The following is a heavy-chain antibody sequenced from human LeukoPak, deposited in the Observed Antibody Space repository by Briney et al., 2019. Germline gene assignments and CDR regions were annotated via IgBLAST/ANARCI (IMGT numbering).Heavy chain of an antibody. J-gene: IGHJ4*02. D-gene: IGHD3-9*01. CDR3: AREIRNYDILTGDRKGSYFDY. CDR1: GYTFMSYY. Sequence: ASVKVSCKASGYTFMSYYMHWVRQAPGQGLEWMGIIHPSGGSTSYAQKFQGRVTMTRDTSTSTVYMELGSLRSEDTAVYYCAREIRNYDILTGDRKGSYFDYWGQGTLVTVSS. V-gene: IGHV1-46*01. CDR2: IHPSGGST.